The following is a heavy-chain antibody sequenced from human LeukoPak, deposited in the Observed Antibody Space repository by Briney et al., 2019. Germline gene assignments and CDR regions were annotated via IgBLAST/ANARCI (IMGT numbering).Heavy chain of an antibody. J-gene: IGHJ4*02. CDR2: IDPSDSYT. CDR3: ARSVRYFDWLFL. D-gene: IGHD3-9*01. V-gene: IGHV5-10-1*01. Sequence: GESLRISCKGSGYSFTSYCISWVRQMPGKGLEWMGRIDPSDSYTNYSPSFQGHVTISADKSISTAYLQWSSLKASDTAMYYCARSVRYFDWLFLWGQGTLVTVSS. CDR1: GYSFTSYC.